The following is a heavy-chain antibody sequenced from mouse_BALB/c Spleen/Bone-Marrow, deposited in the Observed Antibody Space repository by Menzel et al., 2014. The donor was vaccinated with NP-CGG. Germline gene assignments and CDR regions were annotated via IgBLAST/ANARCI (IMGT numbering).Heavy chain of an antibody. J-gene: IGHJ3*01. CDR1: GFNIKNTY. V-gene: IGHV14-3*02. CDR2: IDPANGNT. D-gene: IGHD2-10*01. Sequence: VQLKESGAELVKPGASVKLSCTASGFNIKNTYMHWVKQRPEQGLEWIGRIDPANGNTKYDPKFQGKATITADTSSNTAYLQLSSRTSEDTAVYYCASSAYSWGQGTLVTVSA. CDR3: ASSAYS.